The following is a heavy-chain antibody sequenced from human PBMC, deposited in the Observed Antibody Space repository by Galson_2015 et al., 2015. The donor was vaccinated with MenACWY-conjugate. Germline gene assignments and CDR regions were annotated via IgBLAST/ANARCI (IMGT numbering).Heavy chain of an antibody. CDR2: SGPDNAST. Sequence: SVKVSCKASGYSFSSFSVSWLRQAPRQGPEWMGWSGPDNASTDYAQKFLGRVTMTTDKSTSTAYLELTRLRSDDTAVYFCARDWRMGAVRTSFDYWGQGTLVTVSS. D-gene: IGHD1-26*01. CDR1: GYSFSSFS. CDR3: ARDWRMGAVRTSFDY. J-gene: IGHJ4*02. V-gene: IGHV1-18*01.